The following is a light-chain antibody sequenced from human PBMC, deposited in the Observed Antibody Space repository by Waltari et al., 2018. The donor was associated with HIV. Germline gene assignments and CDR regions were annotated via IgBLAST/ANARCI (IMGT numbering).Light chain of an antibody. CDR2: KDN. V-gene: IGLV3-25*03. Sequence: SYELTQPPSVSVSPGQTASITCSGDALPKQYGYWYQHKPGQAPVLVIYKDNERPSGIPERFSGSSSGTTVTLTISGVQAEDEADYYCQSADSAGTYRVFGAGTKVTVL. CDR1: ALPKQY. J-gene: IGLJ1*01. CDR3: QSADSAGTYRV.